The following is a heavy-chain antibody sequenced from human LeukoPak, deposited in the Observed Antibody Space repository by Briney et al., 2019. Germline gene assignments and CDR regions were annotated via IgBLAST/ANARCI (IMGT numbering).Heavy chain of an antibody. CDR3: AKDRRYYDSSGYYYFDY. Sequence: PGGSLRLSCAASGFSFSSYAMSWVRDAPGKGLERVSAISGSGGSTYYADSVKGRFTISRDNSKNTLYLQMNSLRAEDTAVYYCAKDRRYYDSSGYYYFDYWGQGTLVTVSS. CDR1: GFSFSSYA. D-gene: IGHD3-22*01. CDR2: ISGSGGST. J-gene: IGHJ4*02. V-gene: IGHV3-23*01.